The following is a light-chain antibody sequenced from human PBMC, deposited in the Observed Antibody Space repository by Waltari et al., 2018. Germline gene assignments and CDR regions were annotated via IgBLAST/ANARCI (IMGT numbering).Light chain of an antibody. CDR2: GAS. Sequence: EIELTQSPATLSASPGERVTLSCRASQGISNNLVWYQHKPGQSPRLLIYGASARATGVPGMFSGSGYRTEFTLTISSLQSEDFAVYYCQHYNNRPPYSFGQGTKLDIK. CDR3: QHYNNRPPYS. CDR1: QGISNN. V-gene: IGKV3-15*01. J-gene: IGKJ2*03.